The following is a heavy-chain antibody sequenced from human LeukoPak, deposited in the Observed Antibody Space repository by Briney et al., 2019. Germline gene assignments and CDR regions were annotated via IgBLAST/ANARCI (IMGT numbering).Heavy chain of an antibody. V-gene: IGHV3-30*02. CDR3: AKRRTIFGVDPVTY. J-gene: IGHJ4*02. CDR2: IRYNGNNQ. Sequence: GGSLRLSCAASGFTFNNYGMHWVRQAPGKGLEWVAFIRYNGNNQYYADSVKGRFTISRDNSKNTLYLQMNSLRAEDTAVYYCAKRRTIFGVDPVTYWGQGTLVTVSS. D-gene: IGHD3-3*01. CDR1: GFTFNNYG.